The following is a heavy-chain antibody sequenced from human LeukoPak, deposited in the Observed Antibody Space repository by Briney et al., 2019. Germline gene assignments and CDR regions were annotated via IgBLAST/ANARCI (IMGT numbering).Heavy chain of an antibody. Sequence: KPSETLSLTCAVYGGSFSGYYWSWIRQPPGKGLEWIGEINHSGSTNYNPSLKSRVTISVDTSKNQFSLKLSSVTAADTAVYYCARGRAPQYYYGSGSYYYYYMDVWGKGTTVTVSS. D-gene: IGHD3-10*01. CDR2: INHSGST. CDR1: GGSFSGYY. J-gene: IGHJ6*03. V-gene: IGHV4-34*01. CDR3: ARGRAPQYYYGSGSYYYYYMDV.